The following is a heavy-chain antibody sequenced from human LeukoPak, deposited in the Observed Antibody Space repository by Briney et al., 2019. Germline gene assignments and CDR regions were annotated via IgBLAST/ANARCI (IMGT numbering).Heavy chain of an antibody. D-gene: IGHD1-26*01. CDR3: ARDGLGSYYRYYGMDV. CDR1: GFTFSSYS. Sequence: GGSLRLSCAASGFTFSSYSMNWVRQAPGKGLEWVSYISSSSSTIYYADSVKGRFTISRDNAKNSLYLQMNSLRAEDTAVYYCARDGLGSYYRYYGMDVWGQGTTVTVSS. V-gene: IGHV3-48*01. CDR2: ISSSSSTI. J-gene: IGHJ6*02.